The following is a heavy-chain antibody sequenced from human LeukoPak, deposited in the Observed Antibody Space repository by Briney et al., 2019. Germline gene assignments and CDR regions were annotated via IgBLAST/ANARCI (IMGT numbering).Heavy chain of an antibody. J-gene: IGHJ4*02. CDR2: ISYDGSNK. D-gene: IGHD4-17*01. CDR1: GFTFSSYG. CDR3: AKARDDYGDYVD. V-gene: IGHV3-30*18. Sequence: GGSLRLSCAASGFTFSSYGMHWVRQAPGKGLEWVAVISYDGSNKYYADSVKGRFTISRDNSKNTLYLQMNSLRAEDTAVYYCAKARDDYGDYVDWGQGTLVTVSS.